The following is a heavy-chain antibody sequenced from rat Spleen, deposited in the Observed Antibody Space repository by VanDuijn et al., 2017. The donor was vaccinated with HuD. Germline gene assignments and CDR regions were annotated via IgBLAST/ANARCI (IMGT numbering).Heavy chain of an antibody. CDR3: TRETRGYFDY. V-gene: IGHV5-31*01. Sequence: EVQLVESDGGLVQPGRSLKVSCAASGFTFNNYWMTWIRQAPGKGLEWVASISNTGGSTYYPDSVKGRFTISRDNAKSTLYLQMNSLRSEDTATYYCTRETRGYFDYWGQGVMVTVSS. CDR2: ISNTGGST. D-gene: IGHD1-4*01. CDR1: GFTFNNYW. J-gene: IGHJ2*01.